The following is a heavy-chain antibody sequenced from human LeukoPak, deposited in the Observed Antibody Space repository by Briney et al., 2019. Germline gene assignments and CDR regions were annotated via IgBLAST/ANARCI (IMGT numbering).Heavy chain of an antibody. CDR1: GGTFSSYA. Sequence: RASVKVSCKASGGTFSSYAISWVRQAPGQGLEWMGGIIPIFGTANYAQKFQGRVTITTDESTSTAYMELSSLRSEDTAVYYCARGPPGDVVVPAASPPWFDPWGQGTLVTVSS. J-gene: IGHJ5*02. V-gene: IGHV1-69*05. D-gene: IGHD2-2*01. CDR2: IIPIFGTA. CDR3: ARGPPGDVVVPAASPPWFDP.